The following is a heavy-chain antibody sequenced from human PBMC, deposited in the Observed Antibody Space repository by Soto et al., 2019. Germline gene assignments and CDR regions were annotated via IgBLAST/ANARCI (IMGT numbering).Heavy chain of an antibody. Sequence: QIQLVESGGGVVQPGGSLRLSCLASGFNFRSYAMHWVRQAPGKGLEWVAVITYDGANGYYADSVRGRFAISRDNSKSTLFLQMNSLRPEDTAVYYCARAFSGSYPNFDYWGQGTLVTVSS. D-gene: IGHD1-26*01. CDR3: ARAFSGSYPNFDY. CDR1: GFNFRSYA. J-gene: IGHJ4*02. CDR2: ITYDGANG. V-gene: IGHV3-30*09.